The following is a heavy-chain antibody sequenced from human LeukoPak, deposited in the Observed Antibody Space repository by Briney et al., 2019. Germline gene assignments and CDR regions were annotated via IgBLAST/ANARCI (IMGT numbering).Heavy chain of an antibody. CDR3: VSPRGFSYGYSDY. J-gene: IGHJ4*02. CDR1: GGSISSSSAY. Sequence: SEALSLTCTVSGGSISSSSAYWGWIRQPPGKGLEWIGSIYYSKNTYYNPSLKSRVTISADTSKNQFTLTLGSVSATDTAVYYCVSPRGFSYGYSDYWGQGTLVTVSS. CDR2: IYYSKNT. V-gene: IGHV4-39*01. D-gene: IGHD5-18*01.